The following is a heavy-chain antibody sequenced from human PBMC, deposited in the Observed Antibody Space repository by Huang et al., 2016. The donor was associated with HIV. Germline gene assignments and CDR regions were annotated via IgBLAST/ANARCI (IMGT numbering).Heavy chain of an antibody. CDR3: ARTAYSYGFRQGYNWFDP. J-gene: IGHJ5*02. CDR2: IIPICGTA. V-gene: IGHV1-69*13. D-gene: IGHD5-18*01. CDR1: GGTFSRYA. Sequence: QVLLVQSGAEVRKPGSSVKVSCTAFGGTFSRYAISWVRQAPGQGLEWMGGIIPICGTANYTQKFQGRVTITVDESTNTGYMELTRLTSEDTAVYYCARTAYSYGFRQGYNWFDPWGQGTPVTVSS.